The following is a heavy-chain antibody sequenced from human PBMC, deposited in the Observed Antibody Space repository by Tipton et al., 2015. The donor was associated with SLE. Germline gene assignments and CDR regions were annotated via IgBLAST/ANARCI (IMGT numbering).Heavy chain of an antibody. V-gene: IGHV4-34*01. J-gene: IGHJ4*02. Sequence: TLSLTCAVYGGSFSGYYWSWIRQPPGKGLEWIGEINHSGSTNYNPSLKSRVTISVDTSKNQFSLKLSSVTAADTAVYYCASGRRAYYFDYWGQGTLVTVSS. CDR2: INHSGST. CDR3: ASGRRAYYFDY. CDR1: GGSFSGYY.